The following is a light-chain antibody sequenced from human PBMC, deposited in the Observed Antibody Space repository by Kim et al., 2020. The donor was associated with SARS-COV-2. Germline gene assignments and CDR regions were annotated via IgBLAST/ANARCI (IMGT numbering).Light chain of an antibody. CDR3: MQYDDLPYT. CDR1: QDISYR. CDR2: DAS. V-gene: IGKV1-33*01. Sequence: SAFAGGRVTITCQASQDISYRLNWYQQKPGKAPKVVIADASNLQSGAPSRFSGSGSGTEFTFSINNLQPEDIATYYCMQYDDLPYTFGRGTKLEI. J-gene: IGKJ2*01.